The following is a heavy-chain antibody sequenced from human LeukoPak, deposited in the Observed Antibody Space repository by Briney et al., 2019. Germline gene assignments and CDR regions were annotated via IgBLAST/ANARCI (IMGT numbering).Heavy chain of an antibody. V-gene: IGHV3-48*04. CDR1: GFTFNTYA. Sequence: RGSLRLSCAASGFTFNTYAIYWVRQAPGKGLEWVSYISSSGSTIYYADSVKGRFTISRDNAKNSLYLQMNSLRAEDTAVYYCARDPSGSHGPFDPWGQGTLVTVSS. CDR3: ARDPSGSHGPFDP. CDR2: ISSSGSTI. J-gene: IGHJ5*02. D-gene: IGHD1-26*01.